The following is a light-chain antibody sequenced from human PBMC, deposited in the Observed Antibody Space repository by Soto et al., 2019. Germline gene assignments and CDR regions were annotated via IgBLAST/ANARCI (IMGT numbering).Light chain of an antibody. V-gene: IGLV2-14*03. Sequence: QSALTQPPSVSGSPGQSVTVSCTGTSCDIGASNFVSWYQHPPATAPHVIIFDANHRPSGLSDRFGGSKAGTTASLTICGLQADDEDEYCCTSYKTHDAFVFGTGTKLTVL. CDR3: TSYKTHDAFV. J-gene: IGLJ1*01. CDR2: DAN. CDR1: SCDIGASNF.